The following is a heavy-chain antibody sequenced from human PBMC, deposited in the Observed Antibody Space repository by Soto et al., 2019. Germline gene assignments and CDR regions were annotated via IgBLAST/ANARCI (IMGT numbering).Heavy chain of an antibody. D-gene: IGHD3-3*01. J-gene: IGHJ3*02. V-gene: IGHV3-48*01. Sequence: VQLVESGGGLVQPGGSLRLSCAASGFTFSSYSMNWVRQAPGKGLEWVSYISSSSSTIYYADSVKGRFTISRDNAKNSLYLQMNSLRAEDTAVYYCARDQRITIFGVVPSDAFDIWGQGTMVTVSS. CDR3: ARDQRITIFGVVPSDAFDI. CDR2: ISSSSSTI. CDR1: GFTFSSYS.